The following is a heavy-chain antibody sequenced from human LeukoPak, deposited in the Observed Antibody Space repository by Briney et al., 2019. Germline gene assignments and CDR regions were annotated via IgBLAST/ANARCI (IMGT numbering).Heavy chain of an antibody. CDR3: ASLVIAAAGPDAFDI. J-gene: IGHJ3*02. CDR2: ASGSGGST. D-gene: IGHD6-13*01. CDR1: GFTFSTYA. V-gene: IGHV3-23*01. Sequence: GGSLRLSCAASGFTFSTYAMMWVRQAPGKGLEWVSYASGSGGSTYYADSVKGRFTISRDNAKNSLYLQMNSLRAEDTAVYYCASLVIAAAGPDAFDIWGQGTMVTVSS.